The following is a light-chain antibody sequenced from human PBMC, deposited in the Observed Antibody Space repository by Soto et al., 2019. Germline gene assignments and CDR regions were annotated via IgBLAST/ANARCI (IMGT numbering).Light chain of an antibody. J-gene: IGLJ3*02. V-gene: IGLV2-8*01. CDR3: SSYAASNNFYFV. CDR2: EVT. Sequence: VLTQPPSASGSPGQSVTISCTGTSSDVGGYNYVSWYQQYPGRAPKLMIYEVTKRPSGVPDRFSGSKSGNTASLTVSGLQAEDEADYYCSSYAASNNFYFVFGGGTKLTVL. CDR1: SSDVGGYNY.